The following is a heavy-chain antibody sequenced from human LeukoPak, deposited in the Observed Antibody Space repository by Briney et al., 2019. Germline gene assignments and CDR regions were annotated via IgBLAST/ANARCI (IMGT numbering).Heavy chain of an antibody. CDR2: VFPSGST. V-gene: IGHV4-61*02. J-gene: IGHJ2*01. CDR3: ARVFFYNDANSIDL. D-gene: IGHD1-1*01. Sequence: SETLSLICTVSGGSIRSGSYYWTWIRQPAGNGLEWIGRVFPSGSTNYNPSLKSRVTVSVDTSKNQFSLKLSSVTAADTAVYYCARVFFYNDANSIDLWGRGTLVTVSS. CDR1: GGSIRSGSYY.